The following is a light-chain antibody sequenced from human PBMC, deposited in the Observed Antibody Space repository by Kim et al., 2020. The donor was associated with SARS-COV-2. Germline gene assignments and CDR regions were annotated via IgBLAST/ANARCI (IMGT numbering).Light chain of an antibody. CDR1: SGSIASNY. CDR3: RSYDGRKWV. J-gene: IGLJ3*02. V-gene: IGLV6-57*03. CDR2: EDN. Sequence: NFMLTQPHSVSESSGKTVTISCIRSSGSIASNYVQWYQQRPGSAPTPVIYEDNHRPSGVPDRFSGSIDSSSNSASLTIAGLKTEDEGDYYCRSYDGRKWVLRGANPVAVL.